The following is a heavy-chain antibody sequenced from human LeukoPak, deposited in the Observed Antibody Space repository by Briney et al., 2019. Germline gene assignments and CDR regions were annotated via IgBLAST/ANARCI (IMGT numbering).Heavy chain of an antibody. V-gene: IGHV3-21*01. CDR3: ARGSRFGVVGRDAFDI. CDR2: ISVSSNYI. J-gene: IGHJ3*02. D-gene: IGHD3-3*01. Sequence: GRSLRLSCAASGFTFCSYSMNWVRQAPGEGLEWVSSISVSSNYIYYADSVKGRFTISRDNAKNSLYLQVNSLRAEDTAVYYCARGSRFGVVGRDAFDIWGQGTVVTVSS. CDR1: GFTFCSYS.